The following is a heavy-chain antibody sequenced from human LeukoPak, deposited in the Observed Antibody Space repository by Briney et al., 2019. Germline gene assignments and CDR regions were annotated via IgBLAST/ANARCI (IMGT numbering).Heavy chain of an antibody. CDR3: ARSTYYYDSSGLNFDY. Sequence: PSETLSLTCTVSGGSISSYYWSWIRQPPGKGLEWIGYIYYSGSTNYNPSLKSRVTISVDTSKNQFSLKLSSVTAADTAVYYCARSTYYYDSSGLNFDYWGQGTLVTVSS. CDR1: GGSISSYY. D-gene: IGHD3-22*01. V-gene: IGHV4-59*08. CDR2: IYYSGST. J-gene: IGHJ4*02.